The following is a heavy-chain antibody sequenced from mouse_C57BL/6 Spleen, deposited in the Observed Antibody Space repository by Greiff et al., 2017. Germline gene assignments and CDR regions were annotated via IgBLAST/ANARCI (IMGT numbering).Heavy chain of an antibody. CDR3: TRNWDGLGY. CDR2: IDPETGGT. Sequence: QVQLQQSGAELVRPGASVTLSCTASGYTFTDYEMHWVKQTPVHGLEWIGAIDPETGGTAYNQTFKGKAILTADKSSSTAYMELRSLTSEDSAVYYCTRNWDGLGYWGQGTSVTVSS. CDR1: GYTFTDYE. J-gene: IGHJ4*01. D-gene: IGHD4-1*01. V-gene: IGHV1-15*01.